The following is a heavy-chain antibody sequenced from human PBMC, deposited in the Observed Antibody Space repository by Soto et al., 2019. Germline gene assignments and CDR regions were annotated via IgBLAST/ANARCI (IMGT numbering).Heavy chain of an antibody. CDR3: ARSIGGYALYYFDY. J-gene: IGHJ4*02. CDR2: IYYSGST. D-gene: IGHD5-12*01. V-gene: IGHV4-39*07. Sequence: PSETLSLTCTVSGGSISSSSYYWGWIRQPPGKGLEWIGSIYYSGSTYYNPSLKSRVTISVDTSKNQFSLKLSSVTAADTAVYYCARSIGGYALYYFDYWGQGTLVTVSS. CDR1: GGSISSSSYY.